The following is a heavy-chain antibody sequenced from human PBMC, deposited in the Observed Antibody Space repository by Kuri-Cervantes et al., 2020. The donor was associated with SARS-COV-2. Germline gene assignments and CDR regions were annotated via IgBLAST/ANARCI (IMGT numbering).Heavy chain of an antibody. CDR2: MNPNSGNT. D-gene: IGHD7-27*01. J-gene: IGHJ3*02. CDR3: ARWLTGARDAFDI. CDR1: GYTFTGYY. Sequence: ASVKVSCKASGYTFTGYYMHWVRQAPGQGLEWMGWMNPNSGNTGYAQKFQGRVTMTRNTSISTAYMELSSLRSEDTAVYYCARWLTGARDAFDIWGQGTMVTVSS. V-gene: IGHV1-8*02.